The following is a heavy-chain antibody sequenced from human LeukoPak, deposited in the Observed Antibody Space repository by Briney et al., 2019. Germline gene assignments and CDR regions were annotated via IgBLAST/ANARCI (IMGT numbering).Heavy chain of an antibody. Sequence: AGSVRVSCEASGYTFTSYGISWVRQAPGQGLEWIGWISGCNGNINYADNVQGRITMYTETSTSTDYMELRSLRSDDTAVYYCARVRDYYFYYYYMDVWGKGTTVTVSS. D-gene: IGHD3-16*01. J-gene: IGHJ6*03. CDR2: ISGCNGNI. CDR3: ARVRDYYFYYYYMDV. CDR1: GYTFTSYG. V-gene: IGHV1-18*01.